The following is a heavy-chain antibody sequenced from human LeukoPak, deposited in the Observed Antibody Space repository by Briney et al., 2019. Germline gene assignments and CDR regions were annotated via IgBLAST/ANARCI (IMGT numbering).Heavy chain of an antibody. CDR3: ARDIPELVIP. D-gene: IGHD1-1*01. Sequence: TGGSLRLSCAVSGFTVSSTYMSWVRQAPGKGLEWVSVLYSGGNTYYADSVKGRFTISRDSSKNTLYLQMNSLRAEDTAVYHCARDIPELVIPWGQGTLVTVSS. V-gene: IGHV3-66*01. CDR2: LYSGGNT. CDR1: GFTVSSTY. J-gene: IGHJ5*02.